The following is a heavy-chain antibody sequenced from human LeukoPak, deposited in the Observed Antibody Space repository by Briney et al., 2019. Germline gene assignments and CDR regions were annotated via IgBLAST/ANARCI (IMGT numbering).Heavy chain of an antibody. D-gene: IGHD5-12*01. CDR1: GYTFTSYG. Sequence: ASVKVSCKASGYTFTSYGISWVRQAPGQGLEWMGWISAYNGNTSYAQKLQGRVTMTTDTSTSTAYMELRSLRSDDAAVYYCARDLVGATILDYWGQGTLVTVSS. J-gene: IGHJ4*02. CDR2: ISAYNGNT. V-gene: IGHV1-18*01. CDR3: ARDLVGATILDY.